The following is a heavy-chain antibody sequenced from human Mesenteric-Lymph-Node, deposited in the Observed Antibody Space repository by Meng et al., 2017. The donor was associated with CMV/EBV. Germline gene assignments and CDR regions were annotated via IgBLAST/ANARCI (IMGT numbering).Heavy chain of an antibody. Sequence: CAVSGDSISRNFWWSWVRQPPGKGLEWIGEISYSGSTKYNPSLQSRVTISSDTTNNRFSLRLNSVTAADTGVYFCARSPGFWSLDYWGRGTLVTVSS. CDR1: GDSISRNFW. J-gene: IGHJ4*02. CDR3: ARSPGFWSLDY. CDR2: ISYSGST. V-gene: IGHV4-4*01. D-gene: IGHD2-8*02.